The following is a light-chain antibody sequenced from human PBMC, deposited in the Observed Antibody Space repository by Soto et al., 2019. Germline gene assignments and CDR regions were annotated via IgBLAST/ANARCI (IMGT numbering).Light chain of an antibody. CDR3: CSFAGGGATWV. CDR1: NSDVGSYKF. V-gene: IGLV2-23*01. J-gene: IGLJ3*02. Sequence: QSALTQHASVSGSPGQSITISCTGTNSDVGSYKFVSWYQQHPGKVPKLIIYEATKRPSGLSNRFSGSKSGNTASLTISGLQAEDEADYYCCSFAGGGATWVFGGGTKVTVL. CDR2: EAT.